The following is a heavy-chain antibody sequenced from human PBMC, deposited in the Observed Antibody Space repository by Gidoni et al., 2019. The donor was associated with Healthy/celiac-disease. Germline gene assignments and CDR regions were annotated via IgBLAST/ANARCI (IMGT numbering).Heavy chain of an antibody. J-gene: IGHJ3*02. V-gene: IGHV3-66*01. CDR3: ARAVTIFGVVIVTVDAFDI. Sequence: EVQLVESGGGLVQPGGSLRLSCAGSGFTVSSNYMSWVRQAPGKGLEWVSIIYSGGSTYYADSVKGRFTISRDNSKNTLYLQMNSLRAEDTAVYFCARAVTIFGVVIVTVDAFDIWGQGTMVTVSS. D-gene: IGHD3-3*01. CDR1: GFTVSSNY. CDR2: IYSGGST.